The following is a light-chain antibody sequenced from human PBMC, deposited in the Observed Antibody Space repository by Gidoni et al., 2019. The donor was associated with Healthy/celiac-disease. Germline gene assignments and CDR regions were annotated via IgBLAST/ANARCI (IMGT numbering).Light chain of an antibody. CDR2: STN. Sequence: QSVLTQPPSASGPPGQRVTISCSGSSSNIGSNTVNWYQQLPGTAPKLLIYSTNQRPSGVPDRFSGSKSGTSASLAISGLQSEDEADYYCAAWDDSLNGPVVFGGGTKLTVL. CDR3: AAWDDSLNGPVV. J-gene: IGLJ2*01. CDR1: SSNIGSNT. V-gene: IGLV1-44*01.